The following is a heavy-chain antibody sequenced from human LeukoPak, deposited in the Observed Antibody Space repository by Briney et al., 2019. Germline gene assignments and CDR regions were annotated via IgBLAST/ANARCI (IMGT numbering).Heavy chain of an antibody. CDR3: ARGPFSYGGNSRGFDP. CDR2: IYYSGST. D-gene: IGHD4-23*01. V-gene: IGHV4-59*01. Sequence: SETLSLTCAVSGGSISSYYWSCIRQPPGKGLEWIGYIYYSGSTNYNPSLKSRVTISVDTSKNQFSLKLRAVTAADTAVYYCARGPFSYGGNSRGFDPWGQGTLVTVSS. J-gene: IGHJ5*02. CDR1: GGSISSYY.